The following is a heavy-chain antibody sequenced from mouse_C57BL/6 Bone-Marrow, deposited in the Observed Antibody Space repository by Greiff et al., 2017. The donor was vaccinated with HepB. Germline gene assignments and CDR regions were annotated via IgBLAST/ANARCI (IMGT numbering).Heavy chain of an antibody. CDR2: FHPYNDDT. V-gene: IGHV1-47*01. Sequence: VQLQQSGAELVKPGASVKMSCKASGYTFTTYPIEWMKQNHGKSLEWIGNFHPYNDDTKYNEKFKGKATLTVEKSSSTVYLELSRLTSDDSAVYLCARGSVYYGNYDGYRDVWGTGTTVTVSS. CDR1: GYTFTTYP. D-gene: IGHD2-1*01. J-gene: IGHJ1*03. CDR3: ARGSVYYGNYDGYRDV.